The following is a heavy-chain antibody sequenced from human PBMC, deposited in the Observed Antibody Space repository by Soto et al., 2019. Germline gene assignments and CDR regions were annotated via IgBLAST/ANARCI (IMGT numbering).Heavy chain of an antibody. J-gene: IGHJ6*02. V-gene: IGHV3-11*01. CDR1: GFTFSDSY. CDR2: ITFSGNTV. Sequence: GGSLRLSCAASGFTFSDSYMSWIRQAPGKGLEWISYITFSGNTVYYADSLKGRSTIPRDNAKNSLYLQMNRLRAEDTAVYYCARVSWREKYGMDVWGQGTTVTVSS. CDR3: ARVSWREKYGMDV.